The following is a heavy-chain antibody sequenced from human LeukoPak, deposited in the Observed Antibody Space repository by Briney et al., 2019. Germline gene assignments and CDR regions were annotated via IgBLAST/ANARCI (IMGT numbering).Heavy chain of an antibody. CDR2: ISSSSSYI. D-gene: IGHD6-19*01. V-gene: IGHV3-21*01. Sequence: GGSLRLSCAASGFTFSSYSMNWVRQAPGKGLEWVSSISSSSSYIYYADSVKGRFTISRDNAKNSLYLQMNSLRAEDRAVYYCAREQWLVNGIDYCGQGTLVTVSS. CDR3: AREQWLVNGIDY. J-gene: IGHJ4*02. CDR1: GFTFSSYS.